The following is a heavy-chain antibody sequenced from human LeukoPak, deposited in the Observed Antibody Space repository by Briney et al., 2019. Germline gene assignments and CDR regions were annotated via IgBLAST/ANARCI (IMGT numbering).Heavy chain of an antibody. V-gene: IGHV3-23*01. D-gene: IGHD1/OR15-1a*01. CDR1: GFTFSSYA. CDR3: AKDDFVVRITGKTSPFDY. J-gene: IGHJ4*02. Sequence: GGSLRLSCAVSGFTFSSYAMSWVRQAPGKGLEWVSAISGSGGSTYYADSVKGRFTISRDNSKNTLYLQMNSLRAEDTAVYYCAKDDFVVRITGKTSPFDYWGQGTLVTVSS. CDR2: ISGSGGST.